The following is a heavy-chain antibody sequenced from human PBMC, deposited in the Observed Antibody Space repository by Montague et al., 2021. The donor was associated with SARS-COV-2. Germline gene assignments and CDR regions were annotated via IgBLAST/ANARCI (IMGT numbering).Heavy chain of an antibody. J-gene: IGHJ4*02. V-gene: IGHV6-1*01. Sequence: CAISGDSVSRNSAAWNWIRQSPSRGLEWLGRTYYRSKWYNDYAASVKSRITINPDTSKNQISLQLNSVTPEDTAMYYCARTSASSDYWGQGTLVTVSS. D-gene: IGHD1-26*01. CDR2: TYYRSKWYN. CDR3: ARTSASSDY. CDR1: GDSVSRNSAA.